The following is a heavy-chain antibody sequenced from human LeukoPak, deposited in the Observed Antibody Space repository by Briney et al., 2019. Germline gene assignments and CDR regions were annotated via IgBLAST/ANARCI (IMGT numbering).Heavy chain of an antibody. CDR3: ARGGDTAMVTKYYFDY. D-gene: IGHD5-18*01. J-gene: IGHJ4*02. Sequence: GGSLRLSCAASGFTFSSYAMHWVRQAPGKGLEWVAVISYDGSNKYYADSVKGRFTISRDNSKNSLYLQMNSLRAEDTAVYYCARGGDTAMVTKYYFDYWGQGTLVTVSS. CDR1: GFTFSSYA. CDR2: ISYDGSNK. V-gene: IGHV3-30-3*01.